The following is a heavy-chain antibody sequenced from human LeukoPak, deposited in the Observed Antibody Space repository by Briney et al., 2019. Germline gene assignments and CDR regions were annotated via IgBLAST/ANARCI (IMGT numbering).Heavy chain of an antibody. V-gene: IGHV4-39*01. Sequence: SETLSLTCTVSGGSISSSSYYWGWIRQPPGKGLEWIGSIYYSGSTYYNPSLKSRVTISVDTSKNQFSLKLSSVTAADTAVYYCARHNRAITMVRGVIAPYPASVDYWGQGTLVTVSS. CDR3: ARHNRAITMVRGVIAPYPASVDY. J-gene: IGHJ4*02. CDR2: IYYSGST. CDR1: GGSISSSSYY. D-gene: IGHD3-10*01.